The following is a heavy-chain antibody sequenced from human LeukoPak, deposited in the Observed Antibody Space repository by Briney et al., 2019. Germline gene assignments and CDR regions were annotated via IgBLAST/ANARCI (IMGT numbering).Heavy chain of an antibody. D-gene: IGHD3-22*01. Sequence: GGSLRLSCAASGFTFSSYSMNWVRQAPGKGLEWVSSISSSSSYIYYADSVKGRFTISRDNAKNSPYLQMNSLRAEDTAVYYCAREFDYYDSSGPFDYWGQGTLVTVSS. CDR3: AREFDYYDSSGPFDY. CDR2: ISSSSSYI. J-gene: IGHJ4*02. V-gene: IGHV3-21*01. CDR1: GFTFSSYS.